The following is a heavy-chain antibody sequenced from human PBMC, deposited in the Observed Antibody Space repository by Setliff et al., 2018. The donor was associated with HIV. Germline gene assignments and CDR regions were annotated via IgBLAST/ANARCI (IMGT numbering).Heavy chain of an antibody. Sequence: PSETLSLTCTLAGASISTHYWSWIRPDTGKGLEWVGSVDFRGNSSANPSLKSRLMTSVDTSKNRLSLKLTSVTAADTVVYFCARAGYNLWSGYDAFDVWGQGTLVTVSS. CDR1: GASISTHY. CDR2: VDFRGNS. V-gene: IGHV4-59*11. J-gene: IGHJ3*01. CDR3: ARAGYNLWSGYDAFDV. D-gene: IGHD3-3*01.